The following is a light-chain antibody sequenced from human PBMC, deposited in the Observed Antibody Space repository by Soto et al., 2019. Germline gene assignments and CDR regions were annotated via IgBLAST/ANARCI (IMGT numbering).Light chain of an antibody. CDR2: AAS. J-gene: IGKJ5*01. CDR1: QGIDTS. CDR3: QQLHGYPIT. V-gene: IGKV1-9*01. Sequence: TLLTHSPSSLSASVGDRVTITCRARQGIDTSLAWYQQKPGKATKLLIYAASNFQSGVPSRFSGSGSGTHFTLTISSLQPEDFATYYCQQLHGYPITFGQGTRLGIK.